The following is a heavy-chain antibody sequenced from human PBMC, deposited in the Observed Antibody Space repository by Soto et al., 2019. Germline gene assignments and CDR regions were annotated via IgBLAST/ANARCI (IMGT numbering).Heavy chain of an antibody. Sequence: EVQLVESGGGLVQPGGSLRLSCAASGFTFSDHYMDWVRQAPGKGLEWVGRTRNKANGYTTEYAASVKGRFTISRDDSKNSLYLQMNSLKTEDTAVYYCARLRRDGYSYDYWGQGTLVTVSS. D-gene: IGHD4-4*01. CDR3: ARLRRDGYSYDY. CDR2: TRNKANGYTT. CDR1: GFTFSDHY. J-gene: IGHJ4*02. V-gene: IGHV3-72*01.